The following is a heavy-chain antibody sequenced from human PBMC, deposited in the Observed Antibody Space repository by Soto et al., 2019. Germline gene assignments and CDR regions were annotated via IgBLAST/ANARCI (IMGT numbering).Heavy chain of an antibody. CDR1: GYTFTSYA. V-gene: IGHV1-3*05. J-gene: IGHJ4*02. D-gene: IGHD5-12*01. CDR2: INAGNGNR. Sequence: QVQLVQSGAEEKKPGASVKVSCKASGYTFTSYAMHWVRQAPGQRLEWMGWINAGNGNRKYSQKFQGRVTITRDTSASPAYMELSSLRSEDTAVYYCARVSGYYLPDYWGQGTLVTVSS. CDR3: ARVSGYYLPDY.